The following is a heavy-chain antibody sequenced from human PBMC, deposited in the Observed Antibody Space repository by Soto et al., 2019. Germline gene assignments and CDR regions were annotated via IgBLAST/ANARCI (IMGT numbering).Heavy chain of an antibody. CDR3: ARGDYYDSSGPFSDAFDI. J-gene: IGHJ3*02. D-gene: IGHD3-22*01. V-gene: IGHV3-7*04. Sequence: GGSLRLSCAASGFTFSSYWMSWVRQAPGKGLEWVANIKQDGSEKWYVDSVKGRFTISRDNAKNSLYLQMNSLRAEDTAVYYCARGDYYDSSGPFSDAFDIWGQGTMVTVSS. CDR1: GFTFSSYW. CDR2: IKQDGSEK.